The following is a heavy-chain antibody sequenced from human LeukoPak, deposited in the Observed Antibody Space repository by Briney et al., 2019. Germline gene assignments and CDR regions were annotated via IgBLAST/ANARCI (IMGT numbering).Heavy chain of an antibody. Sequence: GGSLRLSCAVSGFTFSSYAMSWVRQAPGKGLEWVSVIYTDSRTHYVDSVKGRFTISRDNSNNTLHLQMSGLRGEDTAVYYCARCGSDYDGGAFDVWGQGTRVAVSS. V-gene: IGHV3-23*05. J-gene: IGHJ3*01. CDR1: GFTFSSYA. CDR3: ARCGSDYDGGAFDV. CDR2: IYTDSRT. D-gene: IGHD1-26*01.